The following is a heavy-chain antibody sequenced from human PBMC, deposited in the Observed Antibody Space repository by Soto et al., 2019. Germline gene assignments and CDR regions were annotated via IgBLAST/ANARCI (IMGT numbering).Heavy chain of an antibody. CDR3: AAGGGLPRYY. CDR2: IYHSGST. V-gene: IGHV4-30-2*01. J-gene: IGHJ4*02. Sequence: QLQLQESGSGLVKPSQTLSLTCAVSGGSISSGGYSWSWIRQPPGKGLEWIGYIYHSGSTYYNPSLKSRVTRSVDRSMNHFSLKLSSVTAAATAVYYCAAGGGLPRYYWGQGTLVTVSS. CDR1: GGSISSGGYS. D-gene: IGHD5-12*01.